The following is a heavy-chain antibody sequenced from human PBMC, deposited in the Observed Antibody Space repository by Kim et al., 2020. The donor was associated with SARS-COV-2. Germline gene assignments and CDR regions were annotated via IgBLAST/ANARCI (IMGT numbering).Heavy chain of an antibody. CDR3: AWQQLPTAEYFQH. J-gene: IGHJ1*01. D-gene: IGHD6-13*01. V-gene: IGHV7-4-1*02. CDR2: INTNTGNP. CDR1: GYTFTSYA. Sequence: ASVKVSCKASGYTFTSYAMNWVRQAPGQGLEWMGWINTNTGNPTYAQGFTGRFVFSLDTSVSTAYLQISSLKVEDTAVYYCAWQQLPTAEYFQHWGQGTLVTVSS.